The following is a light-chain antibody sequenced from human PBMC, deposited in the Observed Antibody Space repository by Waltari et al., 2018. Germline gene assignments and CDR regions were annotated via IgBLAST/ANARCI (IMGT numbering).Light chain of an antibody. CDR2: DVS. V-gene: IGLV2-8*01. Sequence: QSALTQPPSASGSPGQSVTISCTGTSSDVGGYNYVSWYQQHPDKAPKLMFYDVSKRPSGVPGRFSGSKSGNTASLTVSGLQAEDEADYYCSSYAGSSYVFGTGTKVTVL. J-gene: IGLJ1*01. CDR1: SSDVGGYNY. CDR3: SSYAGSSYV.